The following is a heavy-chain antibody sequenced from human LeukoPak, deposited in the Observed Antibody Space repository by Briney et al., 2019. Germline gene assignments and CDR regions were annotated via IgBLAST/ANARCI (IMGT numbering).Heavy chain of an antibody. V-gene: IGHV3-20*04. CDR3: AKGNRQPRIAARPGWYYFDY. D-gene: IGHD6-6*01. CDR2: INWNGGST. J-gene: IGHJ4*02. CDR1: GFTFDDYG. Sequence: SGGSLRLSCAASGFTFDDYGMSWVRQAPGKGLEWVSGINWNGGSTGYADSVKGRFTISRDNAKNSLYLQMSSLRAEDTAVYYCAKGNRQPRIAARPGWYYFDYWGQGTLVTVSS.